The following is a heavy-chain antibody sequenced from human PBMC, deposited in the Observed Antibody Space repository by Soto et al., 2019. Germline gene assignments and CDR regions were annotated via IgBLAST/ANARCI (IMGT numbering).Heavy chain of an antibody. V-gene: IGHV1-18*01. CDR1: GYTFTSYG. CDR2: ISAYNGNT. Sequence: QVQLVQSGAEVKKPGASVKVSCKASGYTFTSYGISWVRQAPGQGLEWMGWISAYNGNTNYAQKLQGRVTMTTDTSTSTAYMELRSLRSDDTAVYYCARDRYYDILTGPQPYYYYYYMDVWGKGTTVTVSS. CDR3: ARDRYYDILTGPQPYYYYYYMDV. D-gene: IGHD3-9*01. J-gene: IGHJ6*03.